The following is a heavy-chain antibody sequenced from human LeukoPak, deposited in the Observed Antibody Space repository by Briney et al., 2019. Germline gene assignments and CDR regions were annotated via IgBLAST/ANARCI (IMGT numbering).Heavy chain of an antibody. Sequence: SETLSLTCTVSGGSISSYYWSWIRQPPGKGLEWIGYIYYSGSTNYSPSLKSRVTISVDTSKNQFSLKLSSVTAADTAVYYCARVIRSSGWYMGNYFDYWGQGTLVTVSS. CDR2: IYYSGST. D-gene: IGHD6-19*01. CDR1: GGSISSYY. V-gene: IGHV4-59*08. CDR3: ARVIRSSGWYMGNYFDY. J-gene: IGHJ4*02.